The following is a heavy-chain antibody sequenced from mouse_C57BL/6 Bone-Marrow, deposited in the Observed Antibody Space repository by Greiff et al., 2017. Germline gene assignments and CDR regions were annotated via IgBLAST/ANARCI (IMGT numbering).Heavy chain of an antibody. CDR1: GYTFTSYW. CDR3: AFYSNYLYWYFDG. CDR2: IYPSDSET. J-gene: IGHJ1*03. Sequence: QVQLQQPGAELVRPGSSVKLSCKASGYTFTSYWMDWVKQRPGQGLEWIGNIYPSDSETHYNQKFKDKATLTVDKSSSTAYMQLSSLTSEDSAVYYCAFYSNYLYWYFDGWGTGTTVTVSS. D-gene: IGHD2-5*01. V-gene: IGHV1-61*01.